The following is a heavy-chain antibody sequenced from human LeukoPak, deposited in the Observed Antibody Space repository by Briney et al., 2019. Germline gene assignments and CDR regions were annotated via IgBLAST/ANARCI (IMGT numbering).Heavy chain of an antibody. J-gene: IGHJ3*02. CDR2: IYYSGST. CDR3: ARLSATHDAFDI. Sequence: KTSETLSLTCTVSGGSISSSSYYWGWIRQPPGKGLEWIGSIYYSGSTYYNPSLKSRVTISVDTSKNQFSLKLSSVTAADTAVYYCARLSATHDAFDIWGQGTMVSVSS. V-gene: IGHV4-39*01. D-gene: IGHD1-26*01. CDR1: GGSISSSSYY.